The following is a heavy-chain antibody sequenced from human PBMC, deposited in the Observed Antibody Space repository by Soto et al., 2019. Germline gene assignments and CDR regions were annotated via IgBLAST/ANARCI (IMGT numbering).Heavy chain of an antibody. CDR2: HYSGGST. CDR1: GFSVISNY. Sequence: PGWALRLSFAISGFSVISNYLSWVRQAPGKGLEWVSVHYSGGSTYYADSVQGRFTISRDKSNNTLYLQMRRVRAEDTAVYFCARHRHPRGTVGATSPLDPWGQGTQVTVSS. CDR3: ARHRHPRGTVGATSPLDP. D-gene: IGHD1-26*01. J-gene: IGHJ5*02. V-gene: IGHV3-53*01.